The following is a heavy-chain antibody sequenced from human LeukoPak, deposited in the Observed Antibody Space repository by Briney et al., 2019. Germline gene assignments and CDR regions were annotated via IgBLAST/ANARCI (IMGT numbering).Heavy chain of an antibody. CDR1: GFTFSSYE. CDR3: ARGPYPGYCSGGSCYVVWDY. D-gene: IGHD2-15*01. J-gene: IGHJ4*02. CDR2: ISSSGSTI. V-gene: IGHV3-48*03. Sequence: GGSLRLSCAASGFTFSSYEMNWVRQAPGKGLEWVSYISSSGSTIYYADSVKGRFTISRDKAKNSLYLQMNSLRAEDTAVYYCARGPYPGYCSGGSCYVVWDYWGQGTLVTVSS.